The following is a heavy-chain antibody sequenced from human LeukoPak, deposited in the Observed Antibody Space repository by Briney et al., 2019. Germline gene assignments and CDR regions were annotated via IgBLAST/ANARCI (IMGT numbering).Heavy chain of an antibody. CDR2: IYSGGST. Sequence: PGGSLRLSCAASEFSVGSNYMTWVRQAPGKGLEWVSLIYSGGSTYYADSVKGRFTISRDNSKNTLYLQMNSLRAEDTAVYYCARERSGSLDYWGQGTLVTVSS. CDR3: ARERSGSLDY. V-gene: IGHV3-66*01. J-gene: IGHJ4*02. D-gene: IGHD1-26*01. CDR1: EFSVGSNY.